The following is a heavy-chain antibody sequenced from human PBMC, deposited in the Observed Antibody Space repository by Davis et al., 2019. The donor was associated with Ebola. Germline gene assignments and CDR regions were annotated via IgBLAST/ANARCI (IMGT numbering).Heavy chain of an antibody. D-gene: IGHD2-21*02. CDR3: ARGYSPKCRGGDCVNDF. CDR2: VNPYSGHT. J-gene: IGHJ4*02. CDR1: GYIFSNYD. Sequence: ASVKVSCKASGYIFSNYDINWVRQASGQGLEWMGWVNPYSGHTGYVEKFKGRVTMTGDPSISTAYMELSRLTIDDTAVYYCARGYSPKCRGGDCVNDFWGQGTLVTVST. V-gene: IGHV1-8*01.